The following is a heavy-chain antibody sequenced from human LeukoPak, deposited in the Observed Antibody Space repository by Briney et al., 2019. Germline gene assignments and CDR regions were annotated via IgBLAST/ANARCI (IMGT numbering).Heavy chain of an antibody. CDR2: FDPEDGET. CDR3: ATTPTTYYYDSSGYSWDY. V-gene: IGHV1-24*01. CDR1: GYTLTELS. J-gene: IGHJ4*02. D-gene: IGHD3-22*01. Sequence: ASVKVSCKVSGYTLTELSMHWVRQAPGKGLEWMGGFDPEDGETIYAQKFQGRVTMTEDTSTDTAYMELSSLRSEDPAVYYCATTPTTYYYDSSGYSWDYWGQGTLVTVSS.